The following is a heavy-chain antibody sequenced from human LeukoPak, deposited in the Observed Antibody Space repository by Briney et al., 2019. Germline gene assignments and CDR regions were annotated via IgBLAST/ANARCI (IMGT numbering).Heavy chain of an antibody. CDR1: GGSISSSSYY. CDR3: AREDSSGNGHFDY. J-gene: IGHJ4*02. V-gene: IGHV4-39*07. D-gene: IGHD6-19*01. CDR2: IYYSGST. Sequence: SETLSLTCTVSGGSISSSSYYWGWIRQPPGKGLEWIGSIYYSGSTYYNPSLKSRVTISVDTSKNQFSLKLSSVTAADTAVYYCAREDSSGNGHFDYWGQGTLVTVS.